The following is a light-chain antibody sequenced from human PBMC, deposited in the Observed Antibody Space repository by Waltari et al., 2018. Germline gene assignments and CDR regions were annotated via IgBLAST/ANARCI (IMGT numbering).Light chain of an antibody. CDR1: TAAVASGHY. Sequence: QAVVTQEPSLTVSPGGTVTLTCRSRTAAVASGHYPSWFQQKPGQAPRTLIYDTSNKPSWTPARFSGSLLGGKAALTLSGAQPEDEAEYYCLLSYSGARPVVFGGGTKLTVL. CDR3: LLSYSGARPVV. CDR2: DTS. V-gene: IGLV7-46*01. J-gene: IGLJ2*01.